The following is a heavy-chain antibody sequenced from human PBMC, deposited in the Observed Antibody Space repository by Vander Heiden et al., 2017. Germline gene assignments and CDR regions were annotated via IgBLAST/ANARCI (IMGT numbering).Heavy chain of an antibody. J-gene: IGHJ3*01. Sequence: QVLLQQWGAGLLKPSETLSLSCAGCVDSFNGFSWNWSRQSPGKGLEWIGRVDHSGSTNYNPSLKSRVTISGDTSKNQFSLRLSSVTAADMAVYYCARGDTQKKNDAFDLWGQGTTVTVSS. CDR3: ARGDTQKKNDAFDL. V-gene: IGHV4-34*02. CDR1: VDSFNGFS. CDR2: VDHSGST. D-gene: IGHD3-9*01.